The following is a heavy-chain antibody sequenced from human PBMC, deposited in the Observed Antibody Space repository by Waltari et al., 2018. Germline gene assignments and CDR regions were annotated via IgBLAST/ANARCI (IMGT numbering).Heavy chain of an antibody. CDR1: GFELRMYS. CDR3: ARGSADFVRFWDS. Sequence: EVYLAESGGGLVQRGGSLRLSCAASGFELRMYSMSWVRQAPGTGLEVVANIRFEGTGQYYADPVAGRFTISRDNTKNSLYLQMDRLRDDDTAVYYCARGSADFVRFWDSWGQGTLVTVSS. CDR2: IRFEGTGQ. D-gene: IGHD3-10*01. J-gene: IGHJ4*02. V-gene: IGHV3-7*03.